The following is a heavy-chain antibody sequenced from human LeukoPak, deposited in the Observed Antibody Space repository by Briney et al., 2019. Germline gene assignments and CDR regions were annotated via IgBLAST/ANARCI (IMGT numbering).Heavy chain of an antibody. CDR3: ARGGPRIYYDSSGYYGY. CDR2: ISSSSSYI. Sequence: GGSPRLSCAASGFTFSSYSMNWVRQAPWTGLEWVSSISSSSSYIYYADSVKGRFTISRDNAKNSLYLQMNSLRAEDTAVYYCARGGPRIYYDSSGYYGYWGQGTLVTVSS. V-gene: IGHV3-21*01. D-gene: IGHD3-22*01. J-gene: IGHJ4*02. CDR1: GFTFSSYS.